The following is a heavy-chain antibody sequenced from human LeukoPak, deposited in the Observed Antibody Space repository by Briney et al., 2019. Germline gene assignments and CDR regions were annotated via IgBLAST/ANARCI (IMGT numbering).Heavy chain of an antibody. D-gene: IGHD5-24*01. V-gene: IGHV3-30*18. CDR2: ISYDGSNK. J-gene: IGHJ4*02. CDR3: AKDLRDGYNSPDY. CDR1: GFTFSSYC. Sequence: PGGSLRLSCAASGFTFSSYCMHWVRQAPGKGLEWVAVISYDGSNKYYADSVKGRFTISRDNSKNTLYLQMNSLRAEDTAVYYCAKDLRDGYNSPDYWGQGTLVTVAS.